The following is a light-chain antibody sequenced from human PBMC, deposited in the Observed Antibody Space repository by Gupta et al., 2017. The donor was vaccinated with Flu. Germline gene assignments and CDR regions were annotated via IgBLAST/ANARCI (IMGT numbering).Light chain of an antibody. Sequence: SITISCTGTSSDIGGYNYVSWYQQHPGKAPKLMIYEVTNRPSGVSNRFSGSKSGNSASLTISGLQADDEADYYCSSYTSSSTLVFGGGTKLTV. CDR1: SSDIGGYNY. J-gene: IGLJ3*02. V-gene: IGLV2-14*01. CDR2: EVT. CDR3: SSYTSSSTLV.